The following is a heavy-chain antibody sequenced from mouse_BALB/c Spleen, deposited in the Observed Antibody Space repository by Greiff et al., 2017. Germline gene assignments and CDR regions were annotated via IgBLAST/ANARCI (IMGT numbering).Heavy chain of an antibody. V-gene: IGHV14-3*02. Sequence: VQLQQSGAELVKPGASVKLSCTASGFNIKDTYMHWVKQRPEQGLEWIGRIDPANGNTKYDPKFQGKATITADTSSNTAYLQLSSLTSEDTAVYYCARGGTTGWGFDDWGQGTTRTVSS. J-gene: IGHJ2*01. CDR1: GFNIKDTY. CDR3: ARGGTTGWGFDD. CDR2: IDPANGNT. D-gene: IGHD1-1*01.